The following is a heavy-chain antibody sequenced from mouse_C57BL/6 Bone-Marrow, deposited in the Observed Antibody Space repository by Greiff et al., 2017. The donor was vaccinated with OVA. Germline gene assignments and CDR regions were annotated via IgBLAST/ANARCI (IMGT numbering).Heavy chain of an antibody. CDR3: AIPPYWGYAMDY. CDR2: IHPSDSDT. CDR1: GYTFTSYW. D-gene: IGHD2-10*01. V-gene: IGHV1-74*01. Sequence: QVQLKQPGAELVKPGASVKVSCKASGYTFTSYWMHWVKQRPGQGLEWIGRIHPSDSDTNYNQKFKGKATLTVDKSSSTAYMQLSSLTSEDSAVYYCAIPPYWGYAMDYWGQGTSVTVSS. J-gene: IGHJ4*01.